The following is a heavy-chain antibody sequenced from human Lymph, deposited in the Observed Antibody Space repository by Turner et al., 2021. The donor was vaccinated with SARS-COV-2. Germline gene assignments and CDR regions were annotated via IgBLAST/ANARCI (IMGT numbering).Heavy chain of an antibody. J-gene: IGHJ4*02. D-gene: IGHD3-16*01. CDR1: GFTFSSSG. V-gene: IGHV3-33*01. Sequence: QVQLVESGGGVVQPGRSLSLSCAASGFTFSSSGMHWVRQAPGKGLEWVAVIWYDGSNKSSADSVKGRFTISRDNSKNTLYLQMNSLRAEDTAVYYCARHNGGRLDYWGQGTLVTVSS. CDR2: IWYDGSNK. CDR3: ARHNGGRLDY.